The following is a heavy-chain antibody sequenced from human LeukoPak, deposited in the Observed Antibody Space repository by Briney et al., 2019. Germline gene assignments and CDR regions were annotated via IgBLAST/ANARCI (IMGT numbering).Heavy chain of an antibody. J-gene: IGHJ1*01. V-gene: IGHV4-34*01. CDR3: ARYSSWYLYFQH. CDR1: GGSFSGYY. D-gene: IGHD6-13*01. CDR2: IYYSGST. Sequence: SETLSLTCAAYGGSFSGYYWGWIRQPPGKGLEWIGSIYYSGSTYYNPSLKSRVTISVDTSKNQFSLKLSSVTAADTAVYYCARYSSWYLYFQHWGQGTLVTVSS.